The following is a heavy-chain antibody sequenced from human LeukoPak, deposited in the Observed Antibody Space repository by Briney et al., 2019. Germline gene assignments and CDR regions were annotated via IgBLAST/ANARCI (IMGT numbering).Heavy chain of an antibody. CDR1: GFTLSSYA. CDR2: ISGSGGST. CDR3: ANPPRVYYCYYMDV. Sequence: GGSLRLSCAASGFTLSSYAMRWVRQAPGKGLEGVSAISGSGGSTYYADSVKGRFTISRDHSKNTLYLQMNSLRAEDTAVYYCANPPRVYYCYYMDVWGKGTTVTVSS. V-gene: IGHV3-23*01. J-gene: IGHJ6*03.